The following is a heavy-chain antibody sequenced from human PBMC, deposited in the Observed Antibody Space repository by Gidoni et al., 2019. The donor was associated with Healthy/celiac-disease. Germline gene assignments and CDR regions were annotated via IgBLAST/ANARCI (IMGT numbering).Heavy chain of an antibody. D-gene: IGHD5-18*01. CDR2: ISYDGSNK. V-gene: IGHV3-30-3*01. Sequence: QVQLVESGGGVVQPGRSLRLSCAASGFTFSSYAIHWVRQAPGKGLEWVAVISYDGSNKYYADSVKGRFTISRDNSKNTLYLQMNSLRAEDTAVYYCARDTFIRVWLFDYWGQGTLVTVSS. CDR3: ARDTFIRVWLFDY. CDR1: GFTFSSYA. J-gene: IGHJ4*02.